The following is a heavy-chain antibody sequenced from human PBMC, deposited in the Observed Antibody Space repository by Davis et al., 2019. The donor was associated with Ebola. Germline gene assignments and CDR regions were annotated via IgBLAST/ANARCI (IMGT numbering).Heavy chain of an antibody. CDR3: ARRGSYHYYYYMDV. CDR2: ISSSSSYI. J-gene: IGHJ6*03. Sequence: GESLKISCAASGFTFSSYAMSWVRQAPGKGLEWVSSISSSSSYIYYADSVKGRFTISRDNAKNSLYLQMNSLRAEDTAVYYCARRGSYHYYYYMDVWGKGTTVTVSS. CDR1: GFTFSSYA. D-gene: IGHD1-26*01. V-gene: IGHV3-21*01.